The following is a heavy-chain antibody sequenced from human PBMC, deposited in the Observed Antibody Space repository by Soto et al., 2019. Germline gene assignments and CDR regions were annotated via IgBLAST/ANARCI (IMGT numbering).Heavy chain of an antibody. CDR2: MNPNSGNT. Sequence: GASVKVSCKASGYTFTSYGISWVRQDIGQGLEWMGWMNPNSGNTGYAQKFQGRVTMTRNTSISTAYMELSSLRSEDTAVYYCAAYCSSTSCYPFDYWGQGTLVTVSS. J-gene: IGHJ4*02. V-gene: IGHV1-8*02. D-gene: IGHD2-2*01. CDR3: AAYCSSTSCYPFDY. CDR1: GYTFTSYG.